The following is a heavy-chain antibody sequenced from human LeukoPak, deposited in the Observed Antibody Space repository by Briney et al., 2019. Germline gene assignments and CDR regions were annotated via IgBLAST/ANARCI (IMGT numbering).Heavy chain of an antibody. CDR3: ARVFRGAVTSNWFDP. CDR2: ISDSGST. V-gene: IGHV4-59*01. Sequence: SETLSLTCTGSGGSINGYFWTWIRQPPGKGLEWIGYISDSGSTNYNPSLKSRVTLSVDSHNTEFSLRLNSVTAADTAVYYCARVFRGAVTSNWFDPWGQGTPVTVSS. D-gene: IGHD4-17*01. CDR1: GGSINGYF. J-gene: IGHJ5*02.